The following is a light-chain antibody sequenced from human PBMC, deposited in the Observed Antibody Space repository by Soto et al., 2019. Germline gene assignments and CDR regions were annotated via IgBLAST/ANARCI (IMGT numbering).Light chain of an antibody. V-gene: IGKV3-20*01. Sequence: EIVWTQSPGSLSLSPGERATLSCRTSQSVSSSYLAWYQQKPGQAPRLLIYGASSRATGIPDRFTGSGSGTDFTLTIRRLEPEDFAVFYCHQYGSSPQTFGQGTKV. CDR3: HQYGSSPQT. CDR2: GAS. J-gene: IGKJ1*01. CDR1: QSVSSSY.